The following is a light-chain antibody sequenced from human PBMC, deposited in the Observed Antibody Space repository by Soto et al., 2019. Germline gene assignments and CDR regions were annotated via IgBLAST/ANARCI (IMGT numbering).Light chain of an antibody. Sequence: EVVLTPSPATLSLSPGERATLSCRASQSVRNYLAWYQQRPGQAPRLLIYDASSRATGIPVRFSGSGSGTDFTLTISSLEPEDFAVYYCQQRNNWYTFGQGTKLEIK. CDR3: QQRNNWYT. J-gene: IGKJ2*01. CDR1: QSVRNY. CDR2: DAS. V-gene: IGKV3-11*01.